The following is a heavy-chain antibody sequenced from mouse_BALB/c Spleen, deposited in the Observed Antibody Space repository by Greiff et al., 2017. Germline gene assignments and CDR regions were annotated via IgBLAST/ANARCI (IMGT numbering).Heavy chain of an antibody. D-gene: IGHD1-1*01. CDR2: IYYSGTI. CDR1: GISITTGNYR. V-gene: IGHV3-5*02. CDR3: ARDHYGSTFDY. Sequence: EVQLQESGPGLVKPSQTVSLTCTVTGISITTGNYRWSWIRQFPGNKLEWIGYIYYSGTITYNPSLTSRTTITRDTSKNQFFLEMNSLTAEDTATYYCARDHYGSTFDYWGQGTTLTVSS. J-gene: IGHJ2*01.